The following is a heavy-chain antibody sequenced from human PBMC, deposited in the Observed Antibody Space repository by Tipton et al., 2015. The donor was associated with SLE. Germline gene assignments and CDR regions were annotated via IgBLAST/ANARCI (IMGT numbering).Heavy chain of an antibody. J-gene: IGHJ4*02. CDR1: GGSISSGGYY. CDR3: ARGPTAQLKRRRGHFDY. CDR2: VYSSGST. V-gene: IGHV4-61*08. D-gene: IGHD1-1*01. Sequence: TLSLTCTVSGGSISSGGYYWSWIRQPPGKGLEWIGYVYSSGSTNYNPSLRSRVTISVDTSKNQFSLNLSSVTAADTAVYFCARGPTAQLKRRRGHFDYWGQGTLVTVSS.